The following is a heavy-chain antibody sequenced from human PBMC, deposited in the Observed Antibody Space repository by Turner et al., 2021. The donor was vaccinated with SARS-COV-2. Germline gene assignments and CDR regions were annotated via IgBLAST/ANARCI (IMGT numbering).Heavy chain of an antibody. D-gene: IGHD2-2*01. J-gene: IGHJ4*02. Sequence: EVQLVESGGGLVQPGGSRRLSCAASGFALSSSWMNWVRQAPGKGLEWVATINDAGSEEYYAGSVKGRFIISRDNAKNSMYLQMNSLRAEDTAVYYCARSSFRMYFAHWGQGTLVTVSS. CDR3: ARSSFRMYFAH. V-gene: IGHV3-7*01. CDR2: INDAGSEE. CDR1: GFALSSSW.